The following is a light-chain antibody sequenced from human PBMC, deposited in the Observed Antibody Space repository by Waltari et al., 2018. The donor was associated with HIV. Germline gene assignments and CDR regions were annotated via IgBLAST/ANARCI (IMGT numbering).Light chain of an antibody. CDR2: EVT. CDR1: NSYIGKSNL. V-gene: IGLV2-23*02. CDR3: SSYATGNTYV. Sequence: QSALTQPASVSWSPGQSITIPCTGPNSYIGKSNLVSWYQQHPGRVPKVLIFEVTTRPSGISHRFSGSKSDNTASLTISGLQAEDEADYYCSSYATGNTYVFGTGTSVTVL. J-gene: IGLJ1*01.